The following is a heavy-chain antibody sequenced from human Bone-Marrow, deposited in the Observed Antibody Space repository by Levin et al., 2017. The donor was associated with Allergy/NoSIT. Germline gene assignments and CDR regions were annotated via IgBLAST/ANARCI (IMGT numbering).Heavy chain of an antibody. Sequence: GLEWMGWINPKNGDTKHAQNFQDRLTMTRDTSINTAYMDLRALTSDDTALYYCARDTELTYCGGDCFPYYFAYWGQGTPVTVSS. CDR2: INPKNGDT. CDR3: ARDTELTYCGGDCFPYYFAY. J-gene: IGHJ4*02. D-gene: IGHD2-21*02. V-gene: IGHV1-2*02.